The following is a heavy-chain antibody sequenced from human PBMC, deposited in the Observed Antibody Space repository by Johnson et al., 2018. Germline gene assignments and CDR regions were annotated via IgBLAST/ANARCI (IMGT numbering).Heavy chain of an antibody. D-gene: IGHD6-19*01. CDR1: GFTFSSYS. Sequence: VQLVESGGGLVKPGGSXRLSCAASGFTFSSYSMNWVRQAPGKGLEWVSSISSSSSYIYYADSVKGRFTISRDNAKNSLYLQMNSLRAEDTAVYYCARPYSSGWYLDAFDIWGQGTMVTVSS. CDR3: ARPYSSGWYLDAFDI. V-gene: IGHV3-21*01. J-gene: IGHJ3*02. CDR2: ISSSSSYI.